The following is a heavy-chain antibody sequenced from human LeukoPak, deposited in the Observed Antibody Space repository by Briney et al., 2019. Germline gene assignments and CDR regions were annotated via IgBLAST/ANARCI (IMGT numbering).Heavy chain of an antibody. CDR2: INHSGST. J-gene: IGHJ4*02. CDR1: GGSISSSSYY. D-gene: IGHD3-16*02. V-gene: IGHV4-39*07. CDR3: ARGWGITFGGVIGPRYDY. Sequence: SETLSLTCTVSGGSISSSSYYWSWIRQPPGKGLEWIGEINHSGSTNYNPSLKSRVTISVDTSKNQFSLKLSSVTAADTAVYYCARGWGITFGGVIGPRYDYWGQGTLVTVSS.